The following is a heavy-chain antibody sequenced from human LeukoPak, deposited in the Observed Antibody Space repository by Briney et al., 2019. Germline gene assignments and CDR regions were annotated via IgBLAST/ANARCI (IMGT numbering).Heavy chain of an antibody. CDR1: GFDFSTSW. CDR2: IRQDGREK. J-gene: IGHJ4*02. D-gene: IGHD3-10*01. V-gene: IGHV3-7*03. Sequence: GGSLRLSCAASGFDFSTSWISWVRQAPGKGLEWVANIRQDGREKYYVASVKGRFTISRDNAKNSLYLQMNSLRAEDTAVYYCARPGFPRDWGQGTLVTVSS. CDR3: ARPGFPRD.